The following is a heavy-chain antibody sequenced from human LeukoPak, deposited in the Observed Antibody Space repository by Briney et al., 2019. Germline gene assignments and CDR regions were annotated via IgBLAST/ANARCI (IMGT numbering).Heavy chain of an antibody. D-gene: IGHD3-10*01. V-gene: IGHV4-4*07. J-gene: IGHJ4*02. CDR1: GGSISYFY. CDR3: ARQAVGSGIVFDY. Sequence: SETLSLTCTVSGGSISYFYWSWIRQPAGKGLEWIGRIYTSGSTNYNPSLKSRVTMSVDTSKKQFSLKLSSVTAADTAVYYCARQAVGSGIVFDYWGQGTLVTVSS. CDR2: IYTSGST.